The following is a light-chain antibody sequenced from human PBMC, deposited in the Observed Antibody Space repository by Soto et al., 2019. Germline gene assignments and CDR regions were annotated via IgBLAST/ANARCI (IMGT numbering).Light chain of an antibody. CDR2: GAS. Sequence: EIVMTQSPATLSVAPGERATLSCRASQSVSTNLAWYQQKPGQAPRLPIYGASTRATGIPARFSGSGSGTEFTLTISSLQSEDFAVYYCQQFHNWPPIAFGQGTRLEIK. CDR3: QQFHNWPPIA. CDR1: QSVSTN. J-gene: IGKJ5*01. V-gene: IGKV3-15*01.